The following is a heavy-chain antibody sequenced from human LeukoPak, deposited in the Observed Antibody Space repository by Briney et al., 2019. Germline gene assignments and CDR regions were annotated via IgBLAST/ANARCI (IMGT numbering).Heavy chain of an antibody. CDR1: GYTFTSYY. J-gene: IGHJ5*02. V-gene: IGHV1-46*01. CDR3: ARDNSVEDTAWWFAP. CDR2: INPSGGST. D-gene: IGHD4-23*01. Sequence: ASVKVSCKASGYTFTSYYMHWVRQAPGQGLEWMGIINPSGGSTSYAQKFQGRVTRTRDMSTSTDYMELSSLSSEDTAVYYCARDNSVEDTAWWFAPWGQGTLVTVSS.